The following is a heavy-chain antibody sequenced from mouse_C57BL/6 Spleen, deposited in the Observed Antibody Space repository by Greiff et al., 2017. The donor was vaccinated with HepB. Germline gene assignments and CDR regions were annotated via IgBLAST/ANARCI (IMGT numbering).Heavy chain of an antibody. CDR3: ARITTVVPRDYFDY. J-gene: IGHJ2*01. Sequence: VQLQQSGAELARPGASVKLSCKASGYTFTSYGISWVKQRTGQGLEWIGEIYPRSGNTYYNEKFKGKATLTADKSSSTAYMELRSLTSEDSAVYLCARITTVVPRDYFDYWGQGTTLTVSS. CDR1: GYTFTSYG. V-gene: IGHV1-81*01. CDR2: IYPRSGNT. D-gene: IGHD1-1*01.